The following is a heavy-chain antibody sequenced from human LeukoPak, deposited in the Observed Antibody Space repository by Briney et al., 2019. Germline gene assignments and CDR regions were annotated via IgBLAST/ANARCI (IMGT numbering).Heavy chain of an antibody. CDR3: VKDPFYGGNPLYYFDY. V-gene: IGHV3-64D*06. CDR1: GFTFSSYA. CDR2: ITGDGGRT. D-gene: IGHD4-23*01. J-gene: IGHJ4*02. Sequence: GGSLRLSCSASGFTFSSYAMHWVRQAPGKGLECVSAITGDGGRTYYADSVKGRFTISRDNSKNTLYLQMNSLRAEDTAVYYCVKDPFYGGNPLYYFDYWGQETLVTVSS.